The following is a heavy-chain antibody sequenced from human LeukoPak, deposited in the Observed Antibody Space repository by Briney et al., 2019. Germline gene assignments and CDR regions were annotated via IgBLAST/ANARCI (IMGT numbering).Heavy chain of an antibody. J-gene: IGHJ3*01. CDR3: ARDRGYAFDF. Sequence: GGSLRLSCVASGFIFTDYSINWVRQAPGKGPEWVSYVGTGIGAISYADSVKGRFIISRDNAQKSLYLQMNSLRDEDTAVYYCARDRGYAFDFWGQGTMVTVSS. CDR1: GFIFTDYS. CDR2: VGTGIGAI. D-gene: IGHD3-10*01. V-gene: IGHV3-48*02.